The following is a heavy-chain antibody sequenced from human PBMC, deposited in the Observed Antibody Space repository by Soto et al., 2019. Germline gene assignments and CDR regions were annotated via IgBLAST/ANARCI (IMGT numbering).Heavy chain of an antibody. CDR1: GFPFSSYG. CDR3: ARSIN. J-gene: IGHJ4*02. V-gene: IGHV3-33*01. Sequence: GGSLRLSCAASGFPFSSYGMHWVRQAPGKGLDWVGVIWYDGSNKDYAESVKGRFTISRDNSKNMLYLQMNSLRADDTAVYYCARSINWGQGTLVTVSS. CDR2: IWYDGSNK.